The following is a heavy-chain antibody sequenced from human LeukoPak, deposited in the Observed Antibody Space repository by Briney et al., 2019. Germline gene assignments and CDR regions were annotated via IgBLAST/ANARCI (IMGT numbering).Heavy chain of an antibody. D-gene: IGHD1-26*01. CDR2: IKQDGSER. CDR1: GFTFSSYW. V-gene: IGHV3-7*03. Sequence: GGSLRLSCAASGFTFSSYWMSWVRQAPGKGLEWVANIKQDGSERYYVDSVKGRFTISRDNAKNSLYLQMNSLRAEDTAVYYCARYSGSYEVNYYYYYGMDVWGQGTTVTVSS. J-gene: IGHJ6*02. CDR3: ARYSGSYEVNYYYYYGMDV.